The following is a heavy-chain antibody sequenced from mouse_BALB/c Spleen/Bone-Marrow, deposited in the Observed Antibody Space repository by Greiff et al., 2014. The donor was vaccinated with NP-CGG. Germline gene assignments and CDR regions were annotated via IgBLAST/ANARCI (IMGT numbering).Heavy chain of an antibody. D-gene: IGHD3-1*01. V-gene: IGHV1-5*01. CDR3: STLARSDFDY. CDR1: GYTFSNSW. J-gene: IGHJ2*01. CDR2: IYPGNSDT. Sequence: VQLQQSGTVLARPGAAVKMSCKASGYTFSNSWMHWVKQRPGQGLEWIGTIYPGNSDTTYNQKFKGKAKLTAVTSTSTAYMELSSLTNEDSAVYYCSTLARSDFDYWGQGTTLTVSS.